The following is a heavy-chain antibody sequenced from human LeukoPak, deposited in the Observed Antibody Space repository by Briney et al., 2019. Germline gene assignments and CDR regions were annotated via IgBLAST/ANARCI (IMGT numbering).Heavy chain of an antibody. V-gene: IGHV3-30-3*01. CDR2: ISYDGSNK. CDR1: GFTFSSYA. D-gene: IGHD6-6*01. Sequence: GGSLRLSCAASGFTFSSYAMHWVRQAPGKGLEWVAVISYDGSNKYYADSVRGRFTISRDNSKNTLYLQMNSLRAEDTAVYYCARQGGHSSSLDPWGQGTLVTVSS. J-gene: IGHJ5*02. CDR3: ARQGGHSSSLDP.